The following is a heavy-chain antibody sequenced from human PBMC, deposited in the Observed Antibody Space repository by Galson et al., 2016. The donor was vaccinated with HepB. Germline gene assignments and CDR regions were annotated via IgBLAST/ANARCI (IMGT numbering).Heavy chain of an antibody. CDR3: AREMSDGSAYDS. Sequence: SLRLSCAASGFTFSSYWMNWVRQAPGEGLQWVANINKDGSEINYVDSLKGRFTISRDNAKNSLYLQMNSLRAEDTAVYYCAREMSDGSAYDSWGQGTLVTVSS. V-gene: IGHV3-7*01. CDR2: INKDGSEI. D-gene: IGHD3-22*01. J-gene: IGHJ4*02. CDR1: GFTFSSYW.